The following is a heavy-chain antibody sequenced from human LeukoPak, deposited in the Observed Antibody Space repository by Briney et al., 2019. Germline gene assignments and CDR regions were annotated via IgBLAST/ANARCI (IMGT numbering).Heavy chain of an antibody. J-gene: IGHJ3*02. Sequence: GGSLRLSCVGSGFTFSSYAMHWVRQAPGKGLEWVAVISYDGSNKYYADSVKGRFTISRDNSKNTLYLQMNRLRAEDTTVYHCARVPRITMNTAAFDIWGQGTMVTVSS. CDR1: GFTFSSYA. V-gene: IGHV3-30-3*01. CDR2: ISYDGSNK. D-gene: IGHD3-22*01. CDR3: ARVPRITMNTAAFDI.